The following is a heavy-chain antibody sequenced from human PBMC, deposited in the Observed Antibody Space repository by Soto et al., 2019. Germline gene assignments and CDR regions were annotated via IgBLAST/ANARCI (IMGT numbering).Heavy chain of an antibody. D-gene: IGHD1-7*01. Sequence: PGGSLRLSCAASGFTFISYAVSWVRQAPGKGLEWVSAISGSGGSTYYADSVKGRFTISRDNSKNTLYLQMNSLRAEDTAVYYCAKDLELGYAFDIWGQGTMVTVSS. CDR1: GFTFISYA. J-gene: IGHJ3*02. CDR3: AKDLELGYAFDI. CDR2: ISGSGGST. V-gene: IGHV3-23*01.